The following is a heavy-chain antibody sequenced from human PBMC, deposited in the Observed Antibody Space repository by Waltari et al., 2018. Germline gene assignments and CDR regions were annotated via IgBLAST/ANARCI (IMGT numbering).Heavy chain of an antibody. CDR2: IYHSGST. V-gene: IGHV4-38-2*01. J-gene: IGHJ4*02. D-gene: IGHD4-4*01. Sequence: QVQLQESGPGLVKPSETLSLTCAVSGYSISSGYYWGWIRQPPGKGLEWIGSIYHSGSTYYNPSLKSRVTISVDTSKNQFSLKLSSVTAADTAVYYCARHDYSNYSKNWGQGTLVTVSS. CDR3: ARHDYSNYSKN. CDR1: GYSISSGYY.